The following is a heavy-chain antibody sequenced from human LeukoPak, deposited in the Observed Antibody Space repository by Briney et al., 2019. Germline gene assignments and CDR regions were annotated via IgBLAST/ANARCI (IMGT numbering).Heavy chain of an antibody. Sequence: ASVKVSCKVSGYTLTELSLHWVRQAPGKGLEWMGGLDPEDGEMIYSQKFQGRVTMTEDTSTDIAYMEMSSLRSEDTAVYNCATGRTKWDLLNYWGQGTLVTVSS. CDR1: GYTLTELS. V-gene: IGHV1-24*01. CDR2: LDPEDGEM. CDR3: ATGRTKWDLLNY. J-gene: IGHJ4*02. D-gene: IGHD1-26*01.